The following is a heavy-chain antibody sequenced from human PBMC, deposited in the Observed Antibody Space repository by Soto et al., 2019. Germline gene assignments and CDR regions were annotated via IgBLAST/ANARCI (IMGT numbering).Heavy chain of an antibody. V-gene: IGHV3-64*02. Sequence: GGSLRLSCAASGFTFSSYAMHWVRQAPGKGLEYVSAISSNGGSTYYADSVKGRFTISRDNSKNTLYLQMGSLRAEDMAVYYCARVGHYYYDSGGYYSDWYFDLWGRGTLVTVS. J-gene: IGHJ2*01. CDR3: ARVGHYYYDSGGYYSDWYFDL. CDR2: ISSNGGST. D-gene: IGHD3-22*01. CDR1: GFTFSSYA.